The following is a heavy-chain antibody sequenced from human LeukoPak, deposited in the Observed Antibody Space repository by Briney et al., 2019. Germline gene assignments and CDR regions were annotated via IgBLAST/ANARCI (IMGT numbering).Heavy chain of an antibody. V-gene: IGHV3-21*01. CDR2: ISSSGSYL. J-gene: IGHJ4*02. CDR1: GFTFSSYN. D-gene: IGHD4-11*01. CDR3: ARDPYSNRYFDF. Sequence: NPGGSLRLSCAASGFTFSSYNMNWVRQAPGKGLEWVSSISSSGSYLYYADPVKGRFTISRDNAKNSLYLQMNSLRAEDTAVYYCARDPYSNRYFDFWGQGTLVTVSS.